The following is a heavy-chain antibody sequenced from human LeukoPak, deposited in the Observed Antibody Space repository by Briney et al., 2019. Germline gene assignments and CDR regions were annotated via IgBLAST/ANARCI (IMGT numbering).Heavy chain of an antibody. CDR1: GFTFSSYA. J-gene: IGHJ4*02. Sequence: GGSLRLSCAASGFTFSSYAMSWVRQAPREGLEWISAISGSGGSTYYADSVKGRFTISRDNSKNTLYLQMNSLRAEDTAVYYCAKDRGSSGLFDYWGQGTLVTVSS. CDR2: ISGSGGST. D-gene: IGHD3-22*01. CDR3: AKDRGSSGLFDY. V-gene: IGHV3-23*01.